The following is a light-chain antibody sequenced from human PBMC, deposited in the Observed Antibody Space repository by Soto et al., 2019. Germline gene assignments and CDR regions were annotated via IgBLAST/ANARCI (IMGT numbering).Light chain of an antibody. CDR3: ATWDDSLSGFVI. V-gene: IGLV1-47*01. CDR2: TDN. Sequence: QSVLTQPPSASGTPGQRVIISCSAGSSNIGRNTVNWYQQFPGTAPKLLIYTDNQRPSGVPDRFSGSTSGTSASLAISGLRSEDEATDYCATWDDSLSGFVILGGGTKVTVL. CDR1: SSNIGRNT. J-gene: IGLJ2*01.